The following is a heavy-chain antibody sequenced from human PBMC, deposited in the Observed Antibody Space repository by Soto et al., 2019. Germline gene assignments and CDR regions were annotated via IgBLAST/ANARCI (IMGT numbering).Heavy chain of an antibody. D-gene: IGHD3-16*01. J-gene: IGHJ4*02. CDR1: GVTVSTKY. Sequence: GGSLRLSCAASGVTVSTKYMSWVRQAPGKGLEWVSVIYSGGSTFYADSVRSRFTISRDNSKNTVNLQMNSLRAEDTAVYYCARDPWAADYWGQGTLVTVSS. CDR2: IYSGGST. CDR3: ARDPWAADY. V-gene: IGHV3-66*01.